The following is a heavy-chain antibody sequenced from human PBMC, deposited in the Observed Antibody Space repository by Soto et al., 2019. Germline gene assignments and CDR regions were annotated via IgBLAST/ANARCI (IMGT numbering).Heavy chain of an antibody. CDR3: ARGQEGVVATH. Sequence: QVQLQQWGAGLLKPSETLSLNCAVTGGSLSGYYWSWIRQPPGKGLEWIGEVKDGGHTNSSPSLMCRVTISTDTSNNQVSLRMNSVTAADTGVDYCARGQEGVVATHWDQGSLVTVS. J-gene: IGHJ4*02. CDR1: GGSLSGYY. V-gene: IGHV4-34*01. D-gene: IGHD5-12*01. CDR2: VKDGGHT.